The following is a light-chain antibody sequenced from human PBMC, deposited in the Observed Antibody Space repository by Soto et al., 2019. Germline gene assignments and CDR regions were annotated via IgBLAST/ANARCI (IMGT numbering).Light chain of an antibody. J-gene: IGKJ1*01. V-gene: IGKV2-24*01. CDR1: QSLVYSDGNTY. Sequence: VLTQSLLSSPVTLGQLASISCRSSQSLVYSDGNTYLSWLQQRPGQTPRLLIYQVSNRFSGVPDRFSGSGAGTNFTLKISMVDAEKIGVYSCIQLSHFPQTFGQRTQVEIK. CDR3: IQLSHFPQT. CDR2: QVS.